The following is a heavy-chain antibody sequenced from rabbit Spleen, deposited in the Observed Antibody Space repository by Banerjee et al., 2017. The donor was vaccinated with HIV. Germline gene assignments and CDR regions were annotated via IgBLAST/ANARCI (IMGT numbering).Heavy chain of an antibody. J-gene: IGHJ4*01. CDR1: RFDFSTYS. D-gene: IGHD8-1*01. V-gene: IGHV1S7*01. CDR2: IVPIFGVT. CDR3: VRDGAGGSYFAL. Sequence: QELVESGGGLVQPGGSLKLSCKASRFDFSTYSMSWVRQAPGKGLEWIGYIVPIFGVTYYANWVNGRFPISSHNAQNTLYLQLNSLTAADTATYFCVRDGAGGSYFALWGPGTLVTVS.